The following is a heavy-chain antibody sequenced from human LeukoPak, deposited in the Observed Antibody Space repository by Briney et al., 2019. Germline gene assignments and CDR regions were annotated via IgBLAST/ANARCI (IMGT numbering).Heavy chain of an antibody. CDR3: AKRPSDYGDYVSYFDY. CDR1: GFSFISYG. J-gene: IGHJ4*02. V-gene: IGHV3-30*18. Sequence: GGSLRLSCAASGFSFISYGMHWVRQAPGKGLGWVGVISDDGRSKDYADSVKGRFTISRDNSKDTLYLQMNSLRAEDTAVYYCAKRPSDYGDYVSYFDYWGQGTLVTVSS. D-gene: IGHD4-17*01. CDR2: ISDDGRSK.